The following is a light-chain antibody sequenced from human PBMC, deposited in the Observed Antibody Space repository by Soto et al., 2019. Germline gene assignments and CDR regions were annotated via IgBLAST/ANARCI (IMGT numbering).Light chain of an antibody. V-gene: IGLV2-14*01. Sequence: QSVLTQPASVSGSPGQSITISCTGTSSDVGRYNYVSWYQQYPGKAPKLIIYDVSNRPSGVSNRFSGSKSGYTASLTISGLQAEDEADYYCSSYTTNSDVVFGGGTKVTVL. CDR2: DVS. J-gene: IGLJ2*01. CDR1: SSDVGRYNY. CDR3: SSYTTNSDVV.